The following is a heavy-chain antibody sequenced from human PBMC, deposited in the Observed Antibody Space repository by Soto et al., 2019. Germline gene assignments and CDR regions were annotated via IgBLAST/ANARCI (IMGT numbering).Heavy chain of an antibody. CDR2: IYYSGST. CDR3: ARHPSDFWFEP. D-gene: IGHD2-21*02. V-gene: IGHV4-39*01. CDR1: GSSIISSSYF. Sequence: SETLSLTCILSGSSIISSSYFWGWIRKPPWMCPQWIGSIYYSGSTYYNPSRKSRVTVSVDTSKNRFSLKLSSVPPADTAVYYCARHPSDFWFEPWGEGTLVTVS. J-gene: IGHJ5*02.